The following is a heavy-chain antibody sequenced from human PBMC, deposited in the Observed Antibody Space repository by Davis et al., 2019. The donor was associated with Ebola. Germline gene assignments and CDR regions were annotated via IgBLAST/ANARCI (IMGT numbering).Heavy chain of an antibody. V-gene: IGHV4-61*01. Sequence: SETLSLTCTVSGGSVSNFTYYWSWIRQPPGKGLEWIGYIHYTGPTNYNPSLKSRLTISIDTSKNQFTLKMTSVTAADTAVYYCARPRYYYDSSGYYGYWGQGTLVTVSS. J-gene: IGHJ4*02. CDR3: ARPRYYYDSSGYYGY. D-gene: IGHD3-22*01. CDR1: GGSVSNFTYY. CDR2: IHYTGPT.